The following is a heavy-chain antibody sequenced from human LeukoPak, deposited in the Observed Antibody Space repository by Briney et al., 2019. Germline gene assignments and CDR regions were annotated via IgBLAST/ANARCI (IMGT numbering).Heavy chain of an antibody. Sequence: SETLSLTCTVSGYSISSGYYWGWIRQPTGKGLEWIGSVYHGGNSYYDPSLKSRVTISVDTSKNQFSLKLSSVTAADTAVYYCAKGYCSSTSCPADYWGQGILVTVSS. J-gene: IGHJ4*02. CDR2: VYHGGNS. CDR3: AKGYCSSTSCPADY. D-gene: IGHD2-2*01. V-gene: IGHV4-38-2*02. CDR1: GYSISSGYY.